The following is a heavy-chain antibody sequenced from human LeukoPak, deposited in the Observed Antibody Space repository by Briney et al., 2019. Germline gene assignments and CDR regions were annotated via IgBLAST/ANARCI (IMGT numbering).Heavy chain of an antibody. Sequence: SETLSLTCTVSGGSITNFYWTWIRQPPGKGLEWIGYIHYSGSTNYNPSLKSRVTISVDTSKNQFSLKLSSVTAADTAVYYCASKGSGYCSSPSCQGAFDIWGQGTMVTVS. J-gene: IGHJ3*02. CDR2: IHYSGST. D-gene: IGHD2-2*01. V-gene: IGHV4-59*01. CDR3: ASKGSGYCSSPSCQGAFDI. CDR1: GGSITNFY.